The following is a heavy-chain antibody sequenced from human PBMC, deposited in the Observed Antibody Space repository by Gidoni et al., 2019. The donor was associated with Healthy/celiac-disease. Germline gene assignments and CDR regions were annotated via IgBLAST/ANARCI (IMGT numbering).Heavy chain of an antibody. V-gene: IGHV3-23*01. CDR2: ISGSGGST. CDR3: ATGGRITIFGVAPEDDY. CDR1: GFTFSSYA. D-gene: IGHD3-3*01. Sequence: LRLSCAASGFTFSSYAMSWVRQAPGKGLEWVSAISGSGGSTYYADSVKGRFTISRDNSKNTLYLQMNSLRAEDTAVYYCATGGRITIFGVAPEDDYWGQGTLVTVSS. J-gene: IGHJ4*02.